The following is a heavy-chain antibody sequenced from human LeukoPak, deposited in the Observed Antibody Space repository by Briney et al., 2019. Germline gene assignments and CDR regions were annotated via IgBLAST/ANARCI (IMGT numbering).Heavy chain of an antibody. Sequence: PSETLSLTCTVSGGSISSYYWSWIRQPPGKGLEWIGYIYYSGSTNYNPSLKSRVTISVDTSKNQFSLKLSSVTAADTAVYYCARDGLESYWYFDLWGRGTLVTVSS. V-gene: IGHV4-59*01. D-gene: IGHD6-19*01. CDR2: IYYSGST. CDR3: ARDGLESYWYFDL. CDR1: GGSISSYY. J-gene: IGHJ2*01.